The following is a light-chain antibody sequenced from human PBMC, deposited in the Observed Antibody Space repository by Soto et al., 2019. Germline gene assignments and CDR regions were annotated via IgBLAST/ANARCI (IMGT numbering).Light chain of an antibody. CDR1: KLGDKY. CDR3: QAWDRSTVV. V-gene: IGLV3-1*01. Sequence: SYELTQPPSVSVSPGQTASITCSGDKLGDKYACWYQQKPGQSPVLVIYQDNKRPSGIPERISGSNSGNTATLTISGTQAMDEADYYCQAWDRSTVVFGGGTKVTVL. J-gene: IGLJ2*01. CDR2: QDN.